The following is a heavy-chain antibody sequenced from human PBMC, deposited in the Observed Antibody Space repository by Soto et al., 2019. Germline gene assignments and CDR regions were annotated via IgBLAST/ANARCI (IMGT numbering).Heavy chain of an antibody. D-gene: IGHD3-10*01. CDR1: GFTFSSYA. CDR2: ISASGGST. CDR3: AKGVGGITMVRGVRLDY. J-gene: IGHJ4*02. V-gene: IGHV3-23*01. Sequence: EVQLLESGGGLVQSGGSLRLSCAASGFTFSSYAMSWVRQAPGKGLEWVSAISASGGSTYYADSVKGRFTISRDNSKNKLYLQMNSLRAEDTAVYYCAKGVGGITMVRGVRLDYWGQGTLVTVSS.